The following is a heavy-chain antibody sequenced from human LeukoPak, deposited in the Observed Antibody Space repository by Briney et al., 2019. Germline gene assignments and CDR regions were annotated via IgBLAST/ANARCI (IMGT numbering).Heavy chain of an antibody. CDR2: IHPNSGGT. CDR3: ARSRYCSGGSCYYDY. CDR1: GYAFTGYY. D-gene: IGHD2-15*01. V-gene: IGHV1-2*02. Sequence: VASVKVSCKASGYAFTGYYIHWVRQPPGQGLEWMGCIHPNSGGTNYAQRFQGRVTMTRDTSISTAYMELSSLRSEDTAVYYCARSRYCSGGSCYYDYWGQGTLVTVSS. J-gene: IGHJ4*02.